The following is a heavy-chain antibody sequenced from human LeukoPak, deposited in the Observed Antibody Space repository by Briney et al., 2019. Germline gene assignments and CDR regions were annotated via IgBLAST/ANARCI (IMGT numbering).Heavy chain of an antibody. J-gene: IGHJ6*03. D-gene: IGHD1-14*01. CDR1: GFTFSIYA. CDR2: IYSGGST. V-gene: IGHV3-66*02. CDR3: ARAGTTYYYYMDV. Sequence: PGGSLRLSCAASGFTFSIYAMSWVRQAPGKGLEWVSVIYSGGSTYYADSVKGRFTISRDNSKNTLYLQMNSLRAEDTAVYYCARAGTTYYYYMDVWGKGTTVTVSS.